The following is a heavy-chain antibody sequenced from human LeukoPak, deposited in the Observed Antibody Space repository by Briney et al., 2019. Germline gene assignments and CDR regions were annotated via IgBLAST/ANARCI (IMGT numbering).Heavy chain of an antibody. D-gene: IGHD4-17*01. V-gene: IGHV4-59*01. CDR2: IYYSGST. Sequence: SETLSLTCTVSGGSISSYYWSWIRQPPGKGLEWIGYIYYSGSTNYNPSLKSRVTISVDTSKNQFSPKLSSVTAADTAVYYCARDSPPSPDYGDPPALYYWGQGTLVTVSS. CDR1: GGSISSYY. CDR3: ARDSPPSPDYGDPPALYY. J-gene: IGHJ4*02.